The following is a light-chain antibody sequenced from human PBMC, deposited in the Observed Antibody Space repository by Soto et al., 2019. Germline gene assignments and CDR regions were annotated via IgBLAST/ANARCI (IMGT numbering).Light chain of an antibody. V-gene: IGKV3-11*01. CDR3: QQRSNWPPDKYT. J-gene: IGKJ2*01. Sequence: EIVLTQSPATLSWSPGERATLSCRASQSVSSYLAWYQQKPGQAPRLLIYDASNRATGIPARFSGSGSGTDFTLTISSLEPEDFAVYYCQQRSNWPPDKYTFGQGTKLEI. CDR2: DAS. CDR1: QSVSSY.